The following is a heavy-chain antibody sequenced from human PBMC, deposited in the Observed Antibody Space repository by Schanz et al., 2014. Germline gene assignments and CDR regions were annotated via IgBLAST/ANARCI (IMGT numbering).Heavy chain of an antibody. D-gene: IGHD2-15*01. CDR2: ISYDGSNK. Sequence: QVQLLQFGGGVVQPGRSLRLSCAASGFTFSSYSMNWVRQAPGKGLEWVAVISYDGSNKYYADSVKGRFTISRDNSKNTLYLQRNSLSADDTAVFYCARGMGYCSGGTCYDYYYYGLDVWGQGTTVTVSS. CDR3: ARGMGYCSGGTCYDYYYYGLDV. J-gene: IGHJ6*02. CDR1: GFTFSSYS. V-gene: IGHV3-30*03.